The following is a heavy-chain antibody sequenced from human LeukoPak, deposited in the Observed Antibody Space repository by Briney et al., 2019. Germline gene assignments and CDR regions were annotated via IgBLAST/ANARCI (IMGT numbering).Heavy chain of an antibody. CDR1: GFTFTSYW. CDR3: VRNRYGSYDY. D-gene: IGHD1-26*01. CDR2: ISSDGTTT. V-gene: IGHV3-74*01. J-gene: IGHJ4*02. Sequence: HSGGSLRLSCAASGFTFTSYWMHWVGHAPGKGLVWVSHISSDGTTTACADSMKGRFTISKDNAKSTLYLQINSLRDEDTAVYYCVRNRYGSYDYWGQGTLVTVSS.